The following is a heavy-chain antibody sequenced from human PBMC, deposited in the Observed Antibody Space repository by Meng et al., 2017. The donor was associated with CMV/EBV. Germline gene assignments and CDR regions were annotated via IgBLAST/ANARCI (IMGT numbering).Heavy chain of an antibody. CDR1: GFTFGDYA. J-gene: IGHJ4*02. CDR3: AKVHPSGGSYYVGPVDY. V-gene: IGHV3-9*01. D-gene: IGHD1-26*01. Sequence: SLKISCAASGFTFGDYAMHWVRQGPGKGLEWVSGISWNSGFIGYADSVRGRFTISRDNAKSSLYLQMNSLRAEDTALYYCAKVHPSGGSYYVGPVDYWGQGTLVTVSS. CDR2: ISWNSGFI.